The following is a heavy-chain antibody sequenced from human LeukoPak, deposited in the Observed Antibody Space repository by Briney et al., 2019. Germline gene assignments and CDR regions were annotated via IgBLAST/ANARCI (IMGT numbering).Heavy chain of an antibody. V-gene: IGHV3-9*01. Sequence: GGSLRLSCAASGFTFDDYAMHWVRQAPGKGLEWVSGISWNSGSIGYADSVKGRFTISRDNAKNSLYLQMNSLRAEDTALYYCAKDREMATTRGYYYDYWGQGTLVTVSS. CDR1: GFTFDDYA. J-gene: IGHJ4*02. CDR2: ISWNSGSI. D-gene: IGHD5-24*01. CDR3: AKDREMATTRGYYYDY.